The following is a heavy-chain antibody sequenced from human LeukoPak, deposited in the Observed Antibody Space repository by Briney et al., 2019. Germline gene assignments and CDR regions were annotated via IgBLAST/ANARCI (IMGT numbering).Heavy chain of an antibody. CDR2: ISAYNGNT. CDR3: ARTQPSEYQLLRASYFDY. Sequence: ASVKVSCKASGYTFTSYGISWVRQAPGQGLEWMGWISAYNGNTNYAQKLQGRVTMTTDTSTSTAYMELRSLRSDDTAVYYCARTQPSEYQLLRASYFDYWGQGTLVTVSA. J-gene: IGHJ4*02. CDR1: GYTFTSYG. D-gene: IGHD2-2*01. V-gene: IGHV1-18*01.